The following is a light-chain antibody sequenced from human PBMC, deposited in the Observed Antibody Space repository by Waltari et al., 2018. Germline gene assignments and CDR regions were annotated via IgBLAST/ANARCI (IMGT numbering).Light chain of an antibody. J-gene: IGKJ2*03. Sequence: EIVLTQSPEFQSVTRKEKVTITGRASHSIGGRLHWYQQKPDQSPKLLIMYASQSFSGVPSRFSGSGSGTDFTLTIDGLEAEDAARYYCHHSDSLPYSFGQGTKLEIK. CDR3: HHSDSLPYS. CDR2: YAS. CDR1: HSIGGR. V-gene: IGKV6-21*01.